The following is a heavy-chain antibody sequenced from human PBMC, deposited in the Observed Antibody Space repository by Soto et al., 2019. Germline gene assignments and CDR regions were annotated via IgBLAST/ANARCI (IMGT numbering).Heavy chain of an antibody. CDR2: IRSKANSYAT. D-gene: IGHD2-2*01. J-gene: IGHJ4*02. CDR1: GFTFSGSA. CDR3: TREYCSSTSCYCDY. Sequence: GGSLRLSCAASGFTFSGSAMHWVRQASGKGLEWVGRIRSKANSYATAYAASVKGRFTISRDDSKNTAYLQMNSLKTEDTAVYYCTREYCSSTSCYCDYWGQGTLVTVSS. V-gene: IGHV3-73*01.